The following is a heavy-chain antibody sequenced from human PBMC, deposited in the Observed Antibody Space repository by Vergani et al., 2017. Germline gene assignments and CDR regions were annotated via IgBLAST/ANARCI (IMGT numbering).Heavy chain of an antibody. J-gene: IGHJ4*02. CDR1: GYTFTSYG. D-gene: IGHD4-17*01. CDR2: ISAYNGNT. Sequence: QVQLVQSGAEVKKPGASVKVSCKASGYTFTSYGISWVRQAPGQGLEWMGWISAYNGNTNYAQKLQGRVTMTTDTSTSTAYMELRSLGADDTAVYYCAGEMISDGDHECFDYWGQGTLVTGSS. V-gene: IGHV1-18*01. CDR3: AGEMISDGDHECFDY.